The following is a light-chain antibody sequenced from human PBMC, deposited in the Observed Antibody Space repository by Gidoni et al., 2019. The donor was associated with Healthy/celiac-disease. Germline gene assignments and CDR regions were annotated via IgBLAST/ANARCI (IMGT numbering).Light chain of an antibody. V-gene: IGKV1-33*01. CDR1: QDISNY. CDR2: DAS. Sequence: DIQLTQSPSSLSASVGDRVTITCQARQDISNYLNWYQQKPGKAPKLLIYDASNLETGVPSRFSGSGSGTDFTFTISSLQPEDIATYYCQQYDNLPITFGQGTRLEIK. CDR3: QQYDNLPIT. J-gene: IGKJ5*01.